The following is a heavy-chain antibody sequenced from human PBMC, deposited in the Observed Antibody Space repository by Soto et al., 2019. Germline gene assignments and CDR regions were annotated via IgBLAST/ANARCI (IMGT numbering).Heavy chain of an antibody. CDR2: IWYDGSNK. CDR3: ARQSYSSSSTFYYYYGMDV. Sequence: QVQLVESGGGVVQPGRSLRLSCAASGFTFSSYGMHWVRQAPGKGLEWVAVIWYDGSNKYYADSVKGRFTISRDNSKNTLYLQRNSLRAEDTAVYYCARQSYSSSSTFYYYYGMDVWGQGTTVTVSS. V-gene: IGHV3-33*01. CDR1: GFTFSSYG. J-gene: IGHJ6*02. D-gene: IGHD6-6*01.